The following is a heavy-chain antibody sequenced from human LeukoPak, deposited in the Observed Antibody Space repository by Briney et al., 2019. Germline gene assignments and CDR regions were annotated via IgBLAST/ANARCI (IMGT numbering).Heavy chain of an antibody. CDR2: MNPNSGNT. CDR3: ARDYGDFQNWFDP. CDR1: GYTFTSYD. D-gene: IGHD4-17*01. V-gene: IGHV1-8*01. J-gene: IGHJ5*02. Sequence: ASVKVSCKASGYTFTSYDINWVRQATGQGLEWMGWMNPNSGNTGYAQKFQGRVTMTRNTSISTAYMELSSLRPEDTAVYYCARDYGDFQNWFDPWGQGTLVTVSS.